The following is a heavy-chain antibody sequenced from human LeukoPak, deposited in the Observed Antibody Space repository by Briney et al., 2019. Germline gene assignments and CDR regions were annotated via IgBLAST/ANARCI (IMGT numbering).Heavy chain of an antibody. D-gene: IGHD6-19*01. CDR1: GGSISSSSYY. J-gene: IGHJ4*02. CDR3: ARASGDSSSSCWLDY. CDR2: IYYSGST. Sequence: SETLSLTCTVSGGSISSSSYYWGWIRQPPGKGLEWIGSIYYSGSTYYNPSLKSRVTISVDTSKNQFSLKVSSVTAADTAVYYCARASGDSSSSCWLDYWGQGTLVTVSS. V-gene: IGHV4-39*07.